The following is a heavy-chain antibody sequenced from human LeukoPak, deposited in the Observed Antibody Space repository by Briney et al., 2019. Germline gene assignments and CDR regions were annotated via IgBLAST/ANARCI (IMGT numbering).Heavy chain of an antibody. CDR2: IYTSGST. CDR3: AGQPTVGSPS. J-gene: IGHJ4*02. V-gene: IGHV4-61*02. D-gene: IGHD4-23*01. CDR1: GGSISSGSYY. Sequence: PSETLSLTCTVSGGSISSGSYYWSWIRQPAGKGLEWIGRIYTSGSTNYNPSLKSRVTISVDTSKNQFSLKLSSVTAADTAVYYCAGQPTVGSPSRGQGTLVTVSS.